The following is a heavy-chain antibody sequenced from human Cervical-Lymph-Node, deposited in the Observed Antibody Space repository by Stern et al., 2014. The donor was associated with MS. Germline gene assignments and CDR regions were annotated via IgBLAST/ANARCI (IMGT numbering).Heavy chain of an antibody. CDR2: ISAYNGNT. D-gene: IGHD3-3*01. Sequence: SGAEVKKPGASVKVSCKASGYTFTSYGISWVRQAPGQGLEWMGWISAYNGNTNYAQKLQGRVTMTTDTSTSTAYMELRSLRSDDTAVYYCARDPRPDFWSGYYYYFDYWGQGTLVTVSS. J-gene: IGHJ4*02. V-gene: IGHV1-18*04. CDR1: GYTFTSYG. CDR3: ARDPRPDFWSGYYYYFDY.